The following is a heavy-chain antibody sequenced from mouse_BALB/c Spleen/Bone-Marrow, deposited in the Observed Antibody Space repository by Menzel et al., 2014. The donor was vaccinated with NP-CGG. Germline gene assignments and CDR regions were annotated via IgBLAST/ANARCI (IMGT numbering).Heavy chain of an antibody. CDR2: IWSGVST. Sequence: VQMQQSGPGLVPPSQRLFITRTVSGSSVISYGEYWVRQPPGKGLEWLGVIWSGVSTDYNAAFISRLRISKDNSKSQMFFKMNSLQADDPAIYYCARNDYGNPRYAMDYWGQGTSVPVTS. CDR3: ARNDYGNPRYAMDY. V-gene: IGHV2-4*02. J-gene: IGHJ4*01. D-gene: IGHD2-1*01. CDR1: GSSVISYG.